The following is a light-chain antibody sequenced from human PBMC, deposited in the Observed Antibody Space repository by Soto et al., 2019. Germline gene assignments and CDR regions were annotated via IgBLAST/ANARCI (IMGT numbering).Light chain of an antibody. V-gene: IGLV7-46*01. CDR1: TGAVTSGHY. CDR3: LLSYSGARHV. J-gene: IGLJ7*01. CDR2: DTS. Sequence: QAVVTQEPSLTVSPGGTVTLTCGSSTGAVTSGHYPYWFQQKPGQAPRTLIYDTSNKHSWTPARFSGSLLGGKAALTLSGAQPEDEADYYCLLSYSGARHVFGGGIQLTVL.